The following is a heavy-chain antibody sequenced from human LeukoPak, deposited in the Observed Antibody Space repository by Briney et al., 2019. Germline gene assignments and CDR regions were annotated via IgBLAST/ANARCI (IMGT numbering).Heavy chain of an antibody. CDR2: INLNSGGT. CDR3: ARDAGYCTGGSCWYFDH. V-gene: IGHV1-2*02. J-gene: IGHJ4*02. CDR1: GYTFTDYY. D-gene: IGHD2-15*01. Sequence: ASVKVSCKASGYTFTDYYMHWVRQAPGQGLEWMGWINLNSGGTNFAQRFRGRVTMTRDTSISTAYMDLSRLISDDTAVYYCARDAGYCTGGSCWYFDHWGQGTLVTVSS.